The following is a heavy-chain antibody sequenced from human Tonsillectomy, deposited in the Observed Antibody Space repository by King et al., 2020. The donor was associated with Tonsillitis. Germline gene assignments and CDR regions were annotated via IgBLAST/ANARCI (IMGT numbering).Heavy chain of an antibody. CDR2: ISSSSSSTI. CDR3: AREGVGAAYDAFDI. V-gene: IGHV3-48*01. D-gene: IGHD3-16*01. CDR1: GFTFSSYS. Sequence: VQLVESGGGLVQPGGSLRLSCAASGFTFSSYSMNWVRQAPGKGLEWVSYISSSSSSTIYYADSVKGRFTISRDNAKNSLYLQMNSLRAEDTAVYYCAREGVGAAYDAFDIWGQGTMVTVSS. J-gene: IGHJ3*02.